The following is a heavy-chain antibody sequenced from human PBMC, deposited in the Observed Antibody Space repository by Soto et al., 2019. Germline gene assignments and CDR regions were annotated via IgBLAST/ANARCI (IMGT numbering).Heavy chain of an antibody. D-gene: IGHD5-18*01. J-gene: IGHJ5*02. CDR2: IYSSGST. V-gene: IGHV4-59*01. CDR3: ARMDTTMIVGFDP. CDR1: GGSISNNY. Sequence: PSETLSLTCSFSGGSISNNYWSWIRQPPGKGLEWIGYIYSSGSTHYNPSLKSRVIMSVDTSKNQFSLKLTSVTPADTAVYYCARMDTTMIVGFDPWGQGTLVTVSS.